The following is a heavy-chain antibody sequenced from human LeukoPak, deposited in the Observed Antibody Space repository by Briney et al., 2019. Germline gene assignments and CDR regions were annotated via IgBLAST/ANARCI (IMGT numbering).Heavy chain of an antibody. CDR2: ISSSVSYI. D-gene: IGHD4-17*01. Sequence: PGGSLRLSCAASGFTFSTYSMNWVRQAPGKGLEWVSSISSSVSYIYYADSVRGRFTISRGNANNSLYLQMNSLRAEDTAVYYCARGTYGDYSFDSCGQGTLVTVSS. CDR1: GFTFSTYS. J-gene: IGHJ4*02. CDR3: ARGTYGDYSFDS. V-gene: IGHV3-21*01.